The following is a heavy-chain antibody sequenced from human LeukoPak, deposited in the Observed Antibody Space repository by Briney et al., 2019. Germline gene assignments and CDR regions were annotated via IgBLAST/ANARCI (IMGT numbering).Heavy chain of an antibody. CDR2: FDPEDGET. Sequence: ASVKVSCKVSGYTLTELSMHWVRQAPGKGLEWMGGFDPEDGETIYAQKFQGRVTMTEDTSTDTAYMELSRLRSEGTAVYYCATTASYGPGGLYFFDYWGQGTLVTVSS. CDR3: ATTASYGPGGLYFFDY. D-gene: IGHD5-18*01. V-gene: IGHV1-24*01. J-gene: IGHJ4*02. CDR1: GYTLTELS.